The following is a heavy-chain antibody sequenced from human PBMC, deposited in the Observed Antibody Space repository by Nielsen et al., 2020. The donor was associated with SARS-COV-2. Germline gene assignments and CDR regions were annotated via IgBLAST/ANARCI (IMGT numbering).Heavy chain of an antibody. J-gene: IGHJ6*02. CDR3: AREPFLYGMDV. CDR1: GFTVSSNY. D-gene: IGHD2-21*01. CDR2: IYTDGST. Sequence: GALRLSCAASGFTVSSNYMSWVRQAPGKGLEWVSVIYTDGSTYYADSVKGRFIISRDNSENTVYLQMNSLRAEDTAVYYCAREPFLYGMDVWGQGTTVTVSS. V-gene: IGHV3-53*01.